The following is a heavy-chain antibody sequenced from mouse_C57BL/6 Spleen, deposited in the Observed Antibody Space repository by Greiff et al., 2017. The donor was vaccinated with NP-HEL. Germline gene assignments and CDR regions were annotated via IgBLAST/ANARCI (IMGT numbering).Heavy chain of an antibody. Sequence: QVQLQQPGAELVKPGASVKLSCKASGYTFTSYWMHWVKQRPGQGLEWIGMIHPNSGSTNYNEKFKSKATLTVDKSSSTAYMQLSSLTSEDAAVYYCARSGTGTGFAYWGQGTLVTVSA. D-gene: IGHD4-1*01. V-gene: IGHV1-64*01. J-gene: IGHJ3*01. CDR3: ARSGTGTGFAY. CDR1: GYTFTSYW. CDR2: IHPNSGST.